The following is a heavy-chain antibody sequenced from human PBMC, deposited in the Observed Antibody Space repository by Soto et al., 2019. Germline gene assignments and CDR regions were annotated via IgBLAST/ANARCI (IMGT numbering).Heavy chain of an antibody. V-gene: IGHV3-30-3*01. J-gene: IGHJ6*02. CDR3: ARDAEQWLVQNYSYGMEV. D-gene: IGHD6-19*01. CDR2: ISYDGSNK. CDR1: GFTFSSYA. Sequence: GGSLRLSCAASGFTFSSYAMHWVRQAPGKGLEWVAVISYDGSNKYYADSVKGRFTISRDNSKNTLYLQMNSLRAEDTAVYYCARDAEQWLVQNYSYGMEVWGQGTTVTVSS.